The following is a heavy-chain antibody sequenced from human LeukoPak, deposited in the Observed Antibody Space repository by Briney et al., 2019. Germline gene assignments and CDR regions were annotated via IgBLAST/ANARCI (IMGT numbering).Heavy chain of an antibody. CDR3: ARDTKGLVFEY. D-gene: IGHD6-19*01. CDR1: GFTFTSCW. J-gene: IGHJ4*02. CDR2: IKQDGSEK. V-gene: IGHV3-7*03. Sequence: GGSLRLSCAASGFTFTSCWMSWVRQAPGKGLEWVANIKQDGSEKYYVDSVKGRFTISRDNAKNSLYLQIDSLRAEDTAVYYCARDTKGLVFEYGAKGTRVPVS.